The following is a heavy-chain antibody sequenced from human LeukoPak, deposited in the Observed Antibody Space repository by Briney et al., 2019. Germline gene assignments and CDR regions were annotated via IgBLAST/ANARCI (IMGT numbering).Heavy chain of an antibody. V-gene: IGHV3-30*02. CDR2: IRYDGSNK. CDR1: GITFSSYG. CDR3: AKTGRDYYYYYYMDV. Sequence: PGGSLRLSCTASGITFSSYGMHWVRQAPGKGLEWLAFIRYDGSNKYYAASVKGRFTISRDNSKNTLYLQMNSVRAEDTAVYYCAKTGRDYYYYYYMDVWGKGTTVTVSS. D-gene: IGHD3-10*01. J-gene: IGHJ6*03.